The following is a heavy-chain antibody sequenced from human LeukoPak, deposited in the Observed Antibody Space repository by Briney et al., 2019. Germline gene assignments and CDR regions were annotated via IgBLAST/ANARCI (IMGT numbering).Heavy chain of an antibody. J-gene: IGHJ5*02. CDR2: IYYSGST. V-gene: IGHV4-59*08. Sequence: PSETLPLTCTVSGGSISSYYWSWIRQPPGKGLEWIGYIYYSGSTNYNPSLKSRVTISVDTSKNQFSLKLSSATAADTAVYYCARGRSGWFDPWGQGTLVTVSS. CDR3: ARGRSGWFDP. CDR1: GGSISSYY.